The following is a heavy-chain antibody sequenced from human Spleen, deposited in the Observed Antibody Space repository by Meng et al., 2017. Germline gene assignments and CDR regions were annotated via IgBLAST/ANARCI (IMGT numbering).Heavy chain of an antibody. J-gene: IGHJ2*01. CDR1: GYNFPDYW. Sequence: QVQLVQFGAEVKKPGASVKVPCKPSGYNFPDYWLHWVRRAPGQGLEWMGRIDPKSGDTHYAQRFQGRVTMTGDTSISTAYMELSGLRSEDTAVYFCARGQNYGYWYFDLWGRGTLVTVSS. D-gene: IGHD1-7*01. CDR3: ARGQNYGYWYFDL. CDR2: IDPKSGDT. V-gene: IGHV1-2*06.